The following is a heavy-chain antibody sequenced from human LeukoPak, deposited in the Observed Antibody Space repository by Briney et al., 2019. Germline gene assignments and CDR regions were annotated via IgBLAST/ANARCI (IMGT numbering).Heavy chain of an antibody. CDR3: ARSYEGDY. V-gene: IGHV1-18*01. J-gene: IGHJ4*02. D-gene: IGHD5-12*01. CDR1: GYTFTSYG. Sequence: ASVKVSCKASGYTFTSYGISWVRQAPGQGLEWMGWISAYNGNTNYAQKLQGRVTITRDTSASTAYMELSSLRSEDTAVYYCARSYEGDYWGQGTLVTVSS. CDR2: ISAYNGNT.